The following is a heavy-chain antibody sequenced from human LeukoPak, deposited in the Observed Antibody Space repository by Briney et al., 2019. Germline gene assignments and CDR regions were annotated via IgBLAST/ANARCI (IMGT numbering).Heavy chain of an antibody. V-gene: IGHV4-30-2*01. CDR1: GGSISSGGYS. Sequence: SETLSLTCAVSGGSISSGGYSWSWIRQPPGKGLEWIGYIYHSGSTYYNPSLKSRVTISVDRSKNQFSLKLSSVTAADTAVYYCASLSPDDYWGQGTLVTVSS. CDR2: IYHSGST. CDR3: ASLSPDDY. J-gene: IGHJ4*02.